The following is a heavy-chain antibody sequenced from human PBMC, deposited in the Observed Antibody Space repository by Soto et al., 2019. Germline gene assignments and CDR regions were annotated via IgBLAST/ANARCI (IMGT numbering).Heavy chain of an antibody. V-gene: IGHV5-51*01. D-gene: IGHD3-22*01. CDR1: GYSFSGYW. J-gene: IGHJ3*02. CDR3: ATAYVYDFENSNYYRDAFDI. Sequence: REALKISLKASGYSFSGYWSGWVRQMPGKGLEWMAIMYPDDSDIRYSPSFEAHVTISADKSTSTAFLQWSSLKASDTAMYYCATAYVYDFENSNYYRDAFDIWGQGTLVPVSS. CDR2: MYPDDSDI.